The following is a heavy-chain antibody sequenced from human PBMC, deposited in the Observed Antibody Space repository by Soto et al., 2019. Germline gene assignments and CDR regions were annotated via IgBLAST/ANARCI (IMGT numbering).Heavy chain of an antibody. V-gene: IGHV4-34*01. J-gene: IGHJ6*02. D-gene: IGHD3-10*01. CDR2: INHSGST. CDR1: GGSFSGYY. Sequence: SETLSLTCAVYGGSFSGYYWSWIRQPPGKGLEWIGEINHSGSTNYNPSLKSRVTISVDTSKNQFSLKLSSVTAADTAVYYCARVVTMVRGVTYGNYYYYGMDVWGQGTTVTVSS. CDR3: ARVVTMVRGVTYGNYYYYGMDV.